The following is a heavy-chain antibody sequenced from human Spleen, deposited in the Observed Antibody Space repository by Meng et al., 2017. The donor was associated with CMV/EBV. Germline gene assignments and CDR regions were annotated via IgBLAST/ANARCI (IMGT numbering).Heavy chain of an antibody. CDR2: ISGNTGFI. CDR3: AKGGGERVTFDAMDV. V-gene: IGHV3-9*01. Sequence: SLKISCTASGFTFDDFAMHWVRQTPGEGLEWVSGISGNTGFIGYADSVKGRFTISRDNAKKTLSLQISTLRPEDTALYYCAKGGGERVTFDAMDVWGQGTTVTVSS. CDR1: GFTFDDFA. J-gene: IGHJ6*02. D-gene: IGHD2-21*02.